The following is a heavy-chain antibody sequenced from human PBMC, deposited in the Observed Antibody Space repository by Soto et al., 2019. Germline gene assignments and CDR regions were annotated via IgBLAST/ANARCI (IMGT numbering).Heavy chain of an antibody. V-gene: IGHV1-69*13. J-gene: IGHJ3*02. CDR1: GGTFSSYA. CDR3: ARERWLQPYGGAFDI. Sequence: GASVKVSCKASGGTFSSYAISWVRQAPGQGLEWMGGIIPIFGTANYAQKFQGRVTITADESTSTAYMELSSLRSEDTAVYYCARERWLQPYGGAFDIWGQGTMVTVSS. CDR2: IIPIFGTA. D-gene: IGHD4-17*01.